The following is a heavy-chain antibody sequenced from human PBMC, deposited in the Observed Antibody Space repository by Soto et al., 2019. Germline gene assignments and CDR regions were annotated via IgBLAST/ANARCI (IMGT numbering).Heavy chain of an antibody. Sequence: QLQLQESGPGLVKPSETLSLTCTVSGGSISSSSYYWGWIRQPPGKGLEWIGSIYYSGSTYYNPSLKSRVTISVDTSKNQFSLKLSSVTAADTAVYYCARPAGQQLGYFDYWGQGNLVTVSS. CDR1: GGSISSSSYY. V-gene: IGHV4-39*01. J-gene: IGHJ4*02. D-gene: IGHD6-13*01. CDR3: ARPAGQQLGYFDY. CDR2: IYYSGST.